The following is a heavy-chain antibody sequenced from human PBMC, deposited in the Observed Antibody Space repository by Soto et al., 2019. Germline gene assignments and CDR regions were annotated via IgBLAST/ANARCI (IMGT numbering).Heavy chain of an antibody. J-gene: IGHJ5*02. CDR1: GGSISSGNSYS. D-gene: IGHD3-16*01. CDR2: ISHTGST. CDR3: ARAVAPYLGTWFDP. Sequence: QLQLQESGSGLVKPSQTLFLTCAVSGGSISSGNSYSWSWIRQPPGKGLEWIGSISHTGSTSYNPSLKSRVTMSVDKSKNQFSLKLSSVTAADMALYYCARAVAPYLGTWFDPWGQGTLVIVSS. V-gene: IGHV4-30-2*01.